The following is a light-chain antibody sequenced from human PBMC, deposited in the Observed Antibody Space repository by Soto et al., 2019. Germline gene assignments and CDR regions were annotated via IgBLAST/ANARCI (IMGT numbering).Light chain of an antibody. J-gene: IGKJ5*01. Sequence: EILMTQSPATLSLSPGERATLSCRASQSVSSRSLAWYQQKGCQAPRLLIYGASRRATGLPDRLSGSGSGTEFTLTISRLEPEDSAVYYCQQYGSSNTFGQGTRLEIK. CDR3: QQYGSSNT. CDR2: GAS. CDR1: QSVSSRS. V-gene: IGKV3-20*01.